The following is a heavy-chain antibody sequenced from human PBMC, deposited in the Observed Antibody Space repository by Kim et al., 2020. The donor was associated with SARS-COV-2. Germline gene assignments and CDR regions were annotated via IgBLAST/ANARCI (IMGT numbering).Heavy chain of an antibody. V-gene: IGHV1-69*13. CDR3: AREGEDIVVVVAATRYYYYGMDV. D-gene: IGHD2-15*01. CDR1: GGTFSSYA. Sequence: SVKVSCKASGGTFSSYAISWVRQAPGQGLEWMGGIIPIFGTANYAQKFQGRVTITADESTSTAYMELSSLRSEDTAVYYCAREGEDIVVVVAATRYYYYGMDVWGQGTTVTVSS. J-gene: IGHJ6*02. CDR2: IIPIFGTA.